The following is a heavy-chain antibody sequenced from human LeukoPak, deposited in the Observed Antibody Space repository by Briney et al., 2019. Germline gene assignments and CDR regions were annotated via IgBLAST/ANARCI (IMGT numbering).Heavy chain of an antibody. J-gene: IGHJ6*04. CDR1: GFTFSDHY. CDR2: IKSRTDGGTT. V-gene: IGHV3-15*01. CDR3: TTVYCSSTSCYSPRMDV. Sequence: GGSLRLSCAASGFTFSDHYMDWVRQAPGKGLEWVGRIKSRTDGGTTDYAAPVKGRFIISRDDSKNTLYLQMNSLKTEDTAVYYCTTVYCSSTSCYSPRMDVWGKGTTVTVSS. D-gene: IGHD2-2*02.